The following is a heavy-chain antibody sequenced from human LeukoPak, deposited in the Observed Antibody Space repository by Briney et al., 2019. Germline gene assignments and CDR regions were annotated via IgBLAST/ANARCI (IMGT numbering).Heavy chain of an antibody. V-gene: IGHV3-49*04. Sequence: GGSLRLSCTASGFTIGDYAMSWVRQAPGKGLEGVGFIRSKAYGGTTEYAASVKGRFTISRDDSKSIAYLQMNSLKTEDTAVYYCTRGQQYSSSWYTTPPAYWGQGTLVTVSS. CDR2: IRSKAYGGTT. CDR3: TRGQQYSSSWYTTPPAY. J-gene: IGHJ4*02. CDR1: GFTIGDYA. D-gene: IGHD6-13*01.